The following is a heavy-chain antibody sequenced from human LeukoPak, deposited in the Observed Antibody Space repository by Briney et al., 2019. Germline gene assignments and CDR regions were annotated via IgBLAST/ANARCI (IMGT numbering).Heavy chain of an antibody. V-gene: IGHV3-48*03. J-gene: IGHJ4*02. CDR1: GFTFSGYE. CDR3: ARDFSNYYFDY. Sequence: GGSLRLSCAASGFTFSGYEMNWVRQAPGRGLEWVSYISSGGSTIYYADSVKGRFTISRDNSNNTLYLHMNSLTTEDTSIYYCARDFSNYYFDYWDQGALVTVSS. CDR2: ISSGGSTI. D-gene: IGHD4-11*01.